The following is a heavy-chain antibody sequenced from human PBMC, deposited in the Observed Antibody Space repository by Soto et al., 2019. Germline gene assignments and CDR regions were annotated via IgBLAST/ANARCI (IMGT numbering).Heavy chain of an antibody. CDR1: GFTFSSYG. J-gene: IGHJ5*02. CDR3: ARPSGDYDRLSNWFDP. V-gene: IGHV3-33*01. D-gene: IGHD4-17*01. Sequence: PGGSLRLSCAASGFTFSSYGMHWVRQAPGKGLEWVAVIWYDGSNKYYADSVKGRFTISRDNSKNTLYLQMNSLRAEDTAVYYCARPSGDYDRLSNWFDPWGQGTLVTVSS. CDR2: IWYDGSNK.